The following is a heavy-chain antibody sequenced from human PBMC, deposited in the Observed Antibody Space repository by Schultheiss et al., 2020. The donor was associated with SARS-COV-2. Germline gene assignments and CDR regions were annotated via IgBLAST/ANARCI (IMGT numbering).Heavy chain of an antibody. CDR3: ARGQTTVVQFDY. D-gene: IGHD4-23*01. V-gene: IGHV4-61*01. J-gene: IGHJ4*02. Sequence: SETLSLTCTVSGGSISSDSYYWSWIRQPPGKGLEWIAYIFYSGSTNYNPSLKSRVTISVDTSKNQFSLKLTSVTAADTAVYYCARGQTTVVQFDYWGQGTLVTVSS. CDR1: GGSISSDSYY. CDR2: IFYSGST.